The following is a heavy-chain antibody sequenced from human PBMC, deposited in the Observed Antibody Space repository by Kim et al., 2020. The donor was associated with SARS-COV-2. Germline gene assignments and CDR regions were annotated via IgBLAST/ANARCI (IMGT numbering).Heavy chain of an antibody. V-gene: IGHV4-34*01. D-gene: IGHD3-10*01. CDR1: GGSFSGYY. CDR3: ASSVRGVITYYFDY. CDR2: INHSGST. Sequence: SETLSLTCAVYGGSFSGYYWSWIRQPPGKGLEWIGEINHSGSTNYNPSLKSRVTISVDTSKNQFSLKLSSVTAADTAVYYCASSVRGVITYYFDYWGQGT. J-gene: IGHJ4*02.